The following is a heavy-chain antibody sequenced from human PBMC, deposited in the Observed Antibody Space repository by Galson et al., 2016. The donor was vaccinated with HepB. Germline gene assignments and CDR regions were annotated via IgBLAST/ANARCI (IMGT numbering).Heavy chain of an antibody. CDR2: TGTGSAYK. CDR3: VKSTVRHLRYSGMDV. V-gene: IGHV3-21*01. D-gene: IGHD4-11*01. CDR1: GFIFSDYS. Sequence: SLRPSCAASGFIFSDYSMSWVRQAPGKGLEWVSSTGTGSAYKYYADSVKGRFTISRDDAQNSLFLQMNSLRVEDTAVYYCVKSTVRHLRYSGMDVWGQGTTVTVSS. J-gene: IGHJ6*02.